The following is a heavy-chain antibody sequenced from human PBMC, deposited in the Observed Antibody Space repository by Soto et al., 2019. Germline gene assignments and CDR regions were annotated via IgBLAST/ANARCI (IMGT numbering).Heavy chain of an antibody. CDR3: ARLGIRATVDY. CDR1: GDSISSSSYY. Sequence: QLHLQESGPGLVKPSETLSLTCTVSGDSISSSSYYWAWIRQPPGKGLEWIGSVYYSGSTYYNPSLKSRVIISVDTSKNQFSLILSSVSAADTAVYYCARLGIRATVDYWGQGTLVTVSS. V-gene: IGHV4-39*01. D-gene: IGHD1-20*01. CDR2: VYYSGST. J-gene: IGHJ4*02.